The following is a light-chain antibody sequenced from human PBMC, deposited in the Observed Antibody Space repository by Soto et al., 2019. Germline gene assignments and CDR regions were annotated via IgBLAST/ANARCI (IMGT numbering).Light chain of an antibody. J-gene: IGKJ4*01. Sequence: EVVLTQSPATLSVSPGEGVTLSCRASQTIRSESLGWYQKKPAQAPRRVIYGTSSRPPKVPDRFSGSGSGTDFTLNISRLEPDDFAVYYCQQYGDSPLTFGGVTKGDIK. CDR2: GTS. CDR3: QQYGDSPLT. V-gene: IGKV3-20*01. CDR1: QTIRSES.